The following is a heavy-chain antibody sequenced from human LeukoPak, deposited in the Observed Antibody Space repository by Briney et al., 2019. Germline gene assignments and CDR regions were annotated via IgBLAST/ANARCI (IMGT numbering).Heavy chain of an antibody. CDR3: ACRDLLSTRSGP. D-gene: IGHD2-2*01. CDR1: GYTFTNYW. CDR2: IYPGDSRI. Sequence: GESLKISCEGFGYTFTNYWIGWVRQVPGKGLEWMGVIYPGDSRIRYNPSSEGQVTISADKSINTAYLQWSSLKASDTAIYYCACRDLLSTRSGPWGQGTLVTVSS. V-gene: IGHV5-51*01. J-gene: IGHJ5*02.